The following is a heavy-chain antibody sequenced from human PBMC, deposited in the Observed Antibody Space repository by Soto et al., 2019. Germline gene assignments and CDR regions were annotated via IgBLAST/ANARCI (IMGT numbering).Heavy chain of an antibody. J-gene: IGHJ4*02. V-gene: IGHV3-33*01. CDR2: IWYDGSNK. Sequence: QVQLVESGGGVVQPGRSLRLSCAASGFTFSSYGMHWVRQAPGKGLEWVAVIWYDGSNKYYADSVKGRFTISRDNSKNXLYLQMNSLRAEDTAVYYCAREWGVDTAMAKVPGDWGQGTLVTVSS. CDR1: GFTFSSYG. CDR3: AREWGVDTAMAKVPGD. D-gene: IGHD5-18*01.